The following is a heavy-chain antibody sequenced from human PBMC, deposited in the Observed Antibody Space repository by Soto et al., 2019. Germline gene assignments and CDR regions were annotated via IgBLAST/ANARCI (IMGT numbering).Heavy chain of an antibody. CDR2: IKQDGSEK. CDR3: SRDPLFGDYPR. J-gene: IGHJ4*02. D-gene: IGHD2-21*01. Sequence: GGSLRLSCAASGFTLSSYWMSWVRQAPGKGLEWVANIKQDGSEKYYVGSVKGRFTISRDSAKNSLYLQTNSLRADDTAVYYWSRDPLFGDYPRWGQGTLVTVSS. V-gene: IGHV3-7*03. CDR1: GFTLSSYW.